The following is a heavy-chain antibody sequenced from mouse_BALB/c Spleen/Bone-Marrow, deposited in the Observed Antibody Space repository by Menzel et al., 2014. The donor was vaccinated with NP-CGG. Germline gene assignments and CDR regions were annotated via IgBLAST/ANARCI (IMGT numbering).Heavy chain of an antibody. CDR2: IWGGGTT. CDR1: GFSLSRYS. D-gene: IGHD2-12*01. CDR3: ARARCYDAMDY. Sequence: VQVVESGPGLVAPSQSLSITCTVSGFSLSRYSLHWVRQPPGKGLEWLGMIWGGGTTDYNSALKSRLSISKDNSKSXVFLKRNSLQTNGTAMYYCARARCYDAMDYWGQGTSVTVSS. J-gene: IGHJ4*01. V-gene: IGHV2-6-4*01.